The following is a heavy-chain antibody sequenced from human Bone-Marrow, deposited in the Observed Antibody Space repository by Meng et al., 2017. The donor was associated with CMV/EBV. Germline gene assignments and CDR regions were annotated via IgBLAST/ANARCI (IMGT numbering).Heavy chain of an antibody. D-gene: IGHD1-26*01. CDR1: GFTLSRYW. Sequence: GESLKISCAASGFTLSRYWMHWVRQVPGKGLVWVSRTNEDGSLTNYADAVEGRFTISRDNAKNTLYLQMNSLRAEDTAVYYCAKSIVGATRGYWGQGTLVTVSS. CDR3: AKSIVGATRGY. J-gene: IGHJ4*02. V-gene: IGHV3-74*01. CDR2: TNEDGSLT.